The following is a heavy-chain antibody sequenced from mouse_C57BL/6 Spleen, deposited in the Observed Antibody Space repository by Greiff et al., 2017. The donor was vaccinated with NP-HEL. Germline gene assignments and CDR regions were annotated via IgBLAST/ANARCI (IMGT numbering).Heavy chain of an antibody. V-gene: IGHV10-1*01. CDR1: GFSFNTYA. Sequence: EVNVVESGGGLVQPKGSLKLSCAASGFSFNTYAMNWVRQAPGKGLEWVARIRSKSNNYATYYADSVKDRFTISRDDSESMLYLQMNNLKTEDTAMYYCVRAAYYSPFAYWGQGTLVTASA. CDR2: IRSKSNNYAT. J-gene: IGHJ3*01. CDR3: VRAAYYSPFAY. D-gene: IGHD2-12*01.